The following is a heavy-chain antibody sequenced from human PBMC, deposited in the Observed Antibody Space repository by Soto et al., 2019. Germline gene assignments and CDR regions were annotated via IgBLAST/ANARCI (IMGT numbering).Heavy chain of an antibody. V-gene: IGHV3-30*18. D-gene: IGHD1-26*01. Sequence: PGGSLRLSCAASGFTVSNYGIHWFRQAPGKGLEWVAVISFDGGNEYYADSVKGRFSISRDSSKNTLYLQMNSLRAEDTAVYYCAKQLPRSGSYAHDVSPPGAFDIWGQGTMVTVSS. CDR2: ISFDGGNE. CDR3: AKQLPRSGSYAHDVSPPGAFDI. CDR1: GFTVSNYG. J-gene: IGHJ3*02.